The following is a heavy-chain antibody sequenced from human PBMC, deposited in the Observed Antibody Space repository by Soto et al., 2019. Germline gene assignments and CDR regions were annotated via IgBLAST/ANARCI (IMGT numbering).Heavy chain of an antibody. V-gene: IGHV3-72*01. Sequence: GGSLRLSCAASGFTFGDHYIDWVRQAPGKGLEWIGRIRNKAHSYSTTYAASVKGRLTLSRDDSKNSVYLQMNSLKTEDTAVYYCVRTTQPGTTSYFYYWGQGTLVTVSS. D-gene: IGHD1-1*01. CDR2: IRNKAHSYST. CDR1: GFTFGDHY. J-gene: IGHJ4*02. CDR3: VRTTQPGTTSYFYY.